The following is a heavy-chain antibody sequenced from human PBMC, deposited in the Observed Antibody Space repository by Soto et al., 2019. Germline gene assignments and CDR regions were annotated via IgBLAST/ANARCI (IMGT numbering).Heavy chain of an antibody. D-gene: IGHD3-3*01. J-gene: IGHJ5*02. Sequence: SETLSLTCAVYGGSFSGYYWSWIRQPPGKGLEWIGEINHSGSTNYNPSLKSRVTISVDTSKNQFSLKLSSVTAAGTAVYYCARGLRTYYDFWSGYGASNWFDPWGQGTLVTVSS. CDR3: ARGLRTYYDFWSGYGASNWFDP. CDR2: INHSGST. CDR1: GGSFSGYY. V-gene: IGHV4-34*01.